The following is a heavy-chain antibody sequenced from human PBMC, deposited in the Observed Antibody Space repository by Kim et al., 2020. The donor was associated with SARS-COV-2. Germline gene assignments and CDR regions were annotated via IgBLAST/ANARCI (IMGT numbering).Heavy chain of an antibody. Sequence: GGSLRLSCVASGFTFSDYWINWVRQAPGKGLEWLAIVNKDGSDIYYVDSVKGRITISRDNAKNSLYLQMNSLRAEDTAVYYCANLYRYYWGQGTLVTVSS. J-gene: IGHJ4*02. CDR3: ANLYRYY. CDR1: GFTFSDYW. CDR2: VNKDGSDI. D-gene: IGHD2-8*01. V-gene: IGHV3-7*01.